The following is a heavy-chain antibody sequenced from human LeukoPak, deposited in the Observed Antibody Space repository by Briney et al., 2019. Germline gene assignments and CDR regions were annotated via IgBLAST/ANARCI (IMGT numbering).Heavy chain of an antibody. CDR3: ARGFVLGAAKNYFDY. J-gene: IGHJ4*02. CDR1: GFTFTNYA. Sequence: GRSLRLSCAASGFTFTNYALHWVRQAPGKGLEGVAVISYDGTNKYYADSVKGRFTISRDNSKNTLSLQMNSLRAEDTALYYCARGFVLGAAKNYFDYWGQGALVTVSS. D-gene: IGHD2-21*02. CDR2: ISYDGTNK. V-gene: IGHV3-30-3*01.